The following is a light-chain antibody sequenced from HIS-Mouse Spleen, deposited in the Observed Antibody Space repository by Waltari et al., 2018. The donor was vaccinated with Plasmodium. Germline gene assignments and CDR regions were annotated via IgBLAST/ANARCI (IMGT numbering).Light chain of an antibody. CDR1: SSDVGGYNH. V-gene: IGLV2-14*03. J-gene: IGLJ3*02. CDR3: SSYTSSSTRV. CDR2: NCS. Sequence: QSALTQTASVSGSPGQSITISCTGTSSDVGGYNHVPWYQQHPGKAPKPMIYNCSNRPSGVSNRFSGSKSGNTASLTISGLQAEDEADYYCSSYTSSSTRVFGGGTKLTVL.